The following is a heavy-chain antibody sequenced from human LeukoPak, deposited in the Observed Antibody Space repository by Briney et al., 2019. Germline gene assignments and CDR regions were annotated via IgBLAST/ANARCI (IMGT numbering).Heavy chain of an antibody. CDR2: IYYSGST. CDR3: ARASAVAGRFYFDF. J-gene: IGHJ4*02. V-gene: IGHV4-59*01. Sequence: SETLSLTCTASGVSISNYYWSWIRQPPGKGLELIGYIYYSGSTNYNPSLKSRVTISLDTSKNHFSLNLSSVTAEDTAVYYCARASAVAGRFYFDFWGQGTLVTVSS. CDR1: GVSISNYY. D-gene: IGHD6-19*01.